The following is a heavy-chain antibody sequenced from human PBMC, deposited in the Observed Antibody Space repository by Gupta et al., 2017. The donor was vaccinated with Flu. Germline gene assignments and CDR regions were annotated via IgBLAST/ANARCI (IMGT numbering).Heavy chain of an antibody. CDR3: ARGKTGDGDALDS. V-gene: IGHV3-48*01. J-gene: IGHJ4*02. Sequence: RQAPGKGLEWLSYISGGSNTIFYAESVKGRFTISRDNAKNSLYLQMNSLRAEDTAVFYCARGKTGDGDALDSWGQGTLVTVSS. D-gene: IGHD4-17*01. CDR2: ISGGSNTI.